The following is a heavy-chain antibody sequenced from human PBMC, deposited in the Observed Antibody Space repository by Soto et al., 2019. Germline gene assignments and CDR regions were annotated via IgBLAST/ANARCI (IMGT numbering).Heavy chain of an antibody. CDR2: ISADTGEP. J-gene: IGHJ4*02. Sequence: ASVKVSCKASGFSSSTYAFSWVRRAPGQGLEWMGLISADTGEPRYAEKFQGRVAMTTDTSTRTAYMELRGLTSDDTAVYYCGVSAGLDFWGQGTRVTVSS. V-gene: IGHV1-18*01. CDR1: GFSSSTYA. CDR3: GVSAGLDF. D-gene: IGHD6-13*01.